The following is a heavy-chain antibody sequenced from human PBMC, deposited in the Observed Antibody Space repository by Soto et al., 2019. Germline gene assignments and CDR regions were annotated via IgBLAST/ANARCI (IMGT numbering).Heavy chain of an antibody. CDR3: ARSAVAITSVGYFDY. CDR1: GYSISSSNW. CDR2: IYYSGST. V-gene: IGHV4-28*01. D-gene: IGHD3-22*01. Sequence: QVQLQESGPGLVKPSDTLSLTCAVSGYSISSSNWWGWIRQPPGKGLEGIGYIYYSGSTYYNPSLKSRVPMSVDTSKNQFSLKLSSVTAVDTAVYYCARSAVAITSVGYFDYWGQGTLVTVSS. J-gene: IGHJ4*02.